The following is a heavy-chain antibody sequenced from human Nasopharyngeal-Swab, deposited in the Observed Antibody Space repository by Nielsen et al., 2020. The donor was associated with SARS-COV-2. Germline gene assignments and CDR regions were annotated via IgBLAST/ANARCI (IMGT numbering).Heavy chain of an antibody. D-gene: IGHD2-15*01. CDR2: ISSSSSYI. J-gene: IGHJ6*02. CDR3: ARDRSVGYGMDV. CDR1: GFTFSSYS. V-gene: IGHV3-21*01. Sequence: GESLKISCAASGFTFSSYSMNWVRQAPGKGLEWVSSISSSSSYIYYADSVEGRFTISRDNAKNSLYLQMNSLRAEDTAVYYCARDRSVGYGMDVWGQGTTVTVSS.